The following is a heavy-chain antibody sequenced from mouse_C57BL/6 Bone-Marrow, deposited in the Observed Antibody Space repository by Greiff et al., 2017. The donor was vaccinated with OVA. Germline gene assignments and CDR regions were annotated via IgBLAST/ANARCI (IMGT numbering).Heavy chain of an antibody. CDR3: ARGLLPFAY. J-gene: IGHJ3*01. D-gene: IGHD2-3*01. CDR2: IDPSDSYT. V-gene: IGHV1-69*01. Sequence: VQLQQPGAELVMPGASVKLSCKASGYTFTSYWMHWVKQRPGQGLEWIGEIDPSDSYTNYNQKFKGKSTLTVDKSSSTAYMQLSSLTSEDSAVYYCARGLLPFAYWGQGTLVTVSA. CDR1: GYTFTSYW.